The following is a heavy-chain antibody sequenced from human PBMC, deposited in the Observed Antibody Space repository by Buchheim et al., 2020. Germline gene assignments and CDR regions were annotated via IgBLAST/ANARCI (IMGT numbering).Heavy chain of an antibody. V-gene: IGHV3-7*01. D-gene: IGHD3-3*01. CDR3: ARVSTRSYYDFWSGYYSYYYYGMDV. Sequence: EVQLVESGGGLVQPGGSLRLSCAASGFTFSSYWMSWVPQAPGKGLEWVANIKQDGSEKYYVDSVKGRFTISRDNAKNSLYLQMNSLRAEDTAVYYCARVSTRSYYDFWSGYYSYYYYGMDVWGQGTT. CDR2: IKQDGSEK. CDR1: GFTFSSYW. J-gene: IGHJ6*02.